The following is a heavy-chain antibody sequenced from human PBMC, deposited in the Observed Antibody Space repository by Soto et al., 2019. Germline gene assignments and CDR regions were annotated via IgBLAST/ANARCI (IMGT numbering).Heavy chain of an antibody. CDR2: INNDGSGT. J-gene: IGHJ1*01. CDR3: ARDHETYGGGDCWGAPGKH. CDR1: VLPLSDFC. Sequence: PGGSLRLSFSASVLPLSDFCMHWVRPVPGKGLVWVSRINNDGSGTSYADSVKGRFTISRDNAKNSRYLQMNSLRAEDTAVYYCARDHETYGGGDCWGAPGKHWVQGSLVTVSS. D-gene: IGHD2-21*01. V-gene: IGHV3-74*01.